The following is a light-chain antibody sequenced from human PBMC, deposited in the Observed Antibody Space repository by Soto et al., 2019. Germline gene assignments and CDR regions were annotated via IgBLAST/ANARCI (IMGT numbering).Light chain of an antibody. Sequence: QSALTQPASVSGSPGQSITISCTGTSSDVGNYDLVSWYQQHPGKAPKVMIYEGNKRPSGVSNRFSGSKSGNTASLTISGLQPEDEADYYCCSYAGSSIYVIFGGGTKLTVL. CDR2: EGN. J-gene: IGLJ2*01. CDR1: SSDVGNYDL. V-gene: IGLV2-23*01. CDR3: CSYAGSSIYVI.